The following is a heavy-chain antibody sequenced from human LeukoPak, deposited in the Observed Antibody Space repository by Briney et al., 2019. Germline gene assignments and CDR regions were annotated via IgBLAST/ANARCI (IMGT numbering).Heavy chain of an antibody. CDR3: ARGRITMIVVAERYNWFDP. J-gene: IGHJ5*02. Sequence: ATVKVSCKASGCTFTGYYMHWVRRAPGQGLEWMGWINPNSGGTNYAQKFQGRVTMTRDTSISTAYMELSRLRSDDTAVYYCARGRITMIVVAERYNWFDPWGQGTLVTVSS. CDR1: GCTFTGYY. D-gene: IGHD3-22*01. V-gene: IGHV1-2*02. CDR2: INPNSGGT.